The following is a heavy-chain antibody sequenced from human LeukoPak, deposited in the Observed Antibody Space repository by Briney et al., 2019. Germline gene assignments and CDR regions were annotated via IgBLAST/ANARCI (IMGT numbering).Heavy chain of an antibody. CDR2: IYQSGST. V-gene: IGHV4-38-2*02. D-gene: IGHD7-27*01. J-gene: IGHJ4*02. CDR1: GGSISDYY. Sequence: PSETLSLTCTVSGGSISDYYWSWIRQPPGKGLEWIGSIYQSGSTYYNPSLKSRVTISVDTSKNQFSLKLSSVTAADTAVYYCARLAWGRLDYWGQGTLVTVSS. CDR3: ARLAWGRLDY.